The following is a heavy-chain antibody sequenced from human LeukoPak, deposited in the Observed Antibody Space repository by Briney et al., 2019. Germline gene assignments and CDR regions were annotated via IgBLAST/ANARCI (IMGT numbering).Heavy chain of an antibody. Sequence: TGGSLRLSCAASGFTFSSYGMHWVRQAPGKGLEWVAVIWYDGSNKYYADSVKGRFTISRDNSKNTLYLQMNSLRAEDTAVYYCARGGYCSSTSCSNYDGMDVWGQGTTVTVSS. CDR1: GFTFSSYG. CDR2: IWYDGSNK. CDR3: ARGGYCSSTSCSNYDGMDV. D-gene: IGHD2-2*03. V-gene: IGHV3-33*01. J-gene: IGHJ6*02.